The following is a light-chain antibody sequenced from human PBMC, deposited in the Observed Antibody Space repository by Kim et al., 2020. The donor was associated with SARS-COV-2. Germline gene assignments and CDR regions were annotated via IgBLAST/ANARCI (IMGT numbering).Light chain of an antibody. CDR3: CSYAGSYTLV. CDR1: SSDVAGYNS. V-gene: IGLV2-11*01. CDR2: DVS. J-gene: IGLJ2*01. Sequence: GQSVTISCTGTSSDVAGYNSVSWYQQHPGKAPKLMIYDVSKRPSGVPDRFSGSKSGNTASLTISGLQAEDEADYYCCSYAGSYTLVFGGGTQLTVL.